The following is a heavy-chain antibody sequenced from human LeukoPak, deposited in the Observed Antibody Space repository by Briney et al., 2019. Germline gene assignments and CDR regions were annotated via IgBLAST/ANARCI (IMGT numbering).Heavy chain of an antibody. CDR3: ARGYSSTHYFDY. D-gene: IGHD6-13*01. CDR1: GYSISSAYY. V-gene: IGHV4-38-2*02. CDR2: IYHSGST. J-gene: IGHJ4*02. Sequence: SETLSLTCTVSGYSISSAYYWGWIRQPPGKGLEWIGSIYHSGSTYYNPSLKSRVTISVDTSKNQFSLKLSSVTAADTAVYYCARGYSSTHYFDYWGQGTLVTVSS.